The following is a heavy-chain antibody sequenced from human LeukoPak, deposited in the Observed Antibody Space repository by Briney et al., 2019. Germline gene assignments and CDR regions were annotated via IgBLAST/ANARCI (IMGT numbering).Heavy chain of an antibody. J-gene: IGHJ3*02. CDR2: ISGSGGST. CDR1: GFTFSSYA. CDR3: AKDSAKQWLVRDAFDI. V-gene: IGHV3-23*01. D-gene: IGHD6-19*01. Sequence: GGSLRLSCAASGFTFSSYAMSWVRQAPGKGLEWVSAISGSGGSTYYADSVKGRFTISRDNSKNTLYLQMNSLRAEDTAVYYCAKDSAKQWLVRDAFDIWGQGTMVTVSS.